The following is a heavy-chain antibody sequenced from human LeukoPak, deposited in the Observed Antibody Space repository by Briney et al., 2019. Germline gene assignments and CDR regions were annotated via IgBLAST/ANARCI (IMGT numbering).Heavy chain of an antibody. D-gene: IGHD3-16*01. J-gene: IGHJ3*02. CDR1: GGSINSFY. CDR2: IHYSGNT. V-gene: IGHV4-59*08. CDR3: ARHESYANALHI. Sequence: PSETLSLTCTVSGGSINSFYWSWIRQPPGKGLEWIGSIHYSGNTNYNPSLKSRVTISVDTSNNQFSLWLSSVIAADTAMYYCARHESYANALHIWGQGTMVAVSS.